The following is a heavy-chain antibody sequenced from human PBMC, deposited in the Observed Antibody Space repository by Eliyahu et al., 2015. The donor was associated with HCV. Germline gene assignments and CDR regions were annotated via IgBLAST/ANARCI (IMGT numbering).Heavy chain of an antibody. V-gene: IGHV3-23*01. CDR2: ISGSGGST. D-gene: IGHD3-16*01. J-gene: IGHJ6*02. CDR3: AKVARGYYYYGMDV. Sequence: EVQLLESGGGLVQPGGSLXLXCXASGFXFSSYAXSWVRQAPGKGLEWVSAISGSGGSTYYADSVKGRFTISRDNSKNTLYLQMNSLRAEDTAVYYCAKVARGYYYYGMDVWGQGTTVTVSS. CDR1: GFXFSSYA.